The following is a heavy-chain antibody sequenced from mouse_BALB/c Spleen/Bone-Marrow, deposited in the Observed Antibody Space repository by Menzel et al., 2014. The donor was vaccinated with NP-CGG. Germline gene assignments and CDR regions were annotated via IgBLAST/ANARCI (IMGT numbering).Heavy chain of an antibody. J-gene: IGHJ3*01. CDR2: ILPGSGIT. Sequence: QVQLKQSGPELMKPGASVKISCQATGYTFTSYWIEWVQQRPGHGIEWIGEILPGSGITNYNEKFKSKATFTADTSYNTVTMQLTTLYTDDSAGYDGARSPYWGQGTLVTVSA. CDR3: ARSPY. CDR1: GYTFTSYW. V-gene: IGHV1-9*01.